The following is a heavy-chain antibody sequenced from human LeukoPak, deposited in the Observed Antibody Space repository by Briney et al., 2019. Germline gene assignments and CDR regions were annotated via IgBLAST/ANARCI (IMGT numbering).Heavy chain of an antibody. Sequence: SETLSLTCTVSGGSISSYYWSWIRQPPGKGLEWIGYIYYSGSTNYNPSLKSRVTISVDTSKNQFSLKLSSVTAADTAAYYCARRRATGSHWYYFDYWGQGTLVTVSS. D-gene: IGHD3-10*01. V-gene: IGHV4-59*01. CDR1: GGSISSYY. CDR3: ARRRATGSHWYYFDY. CDR2: IYYSGST. J-gene: IGHJ4*02.